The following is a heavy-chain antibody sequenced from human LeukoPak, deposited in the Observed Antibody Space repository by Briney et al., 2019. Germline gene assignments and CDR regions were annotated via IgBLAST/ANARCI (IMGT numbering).Heavy chain of an antibody. D-gene: IGHD3-10*01. CDR2: VYYSGST. CDR1: GGSISNSNYY. J-gene: IGHJ4*02. Sequence: SETLSLTCTVSGGSISNSNYYWAWIRQPPGKGLEWVGSVYYSGSTYYTPSLKSRVTISIDTSKNWFSLNLTSVTAADTAVYYCGRHPRNPGVDCWGQGVLVTVSS. V-gene: IGHV4-39*01. CDR3: GRHPRNPGVDC.